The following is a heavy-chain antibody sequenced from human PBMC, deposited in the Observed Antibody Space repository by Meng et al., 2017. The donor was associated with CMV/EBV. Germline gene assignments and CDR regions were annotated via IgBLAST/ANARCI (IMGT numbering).Heavy chain of an antibody. CDR2: INRDGRDI. CDR3: AKGAGWYGSGTFDN. CDR1: GFTFGEYP. J-gene: IGHJ4*02. D-gene: IGHD3-10*01. V-gene: IGHV3-43*01. Sequence: GGSLRLSCAASGFTFGEYPMHWVRQVPGKGLQWVSLINRDGRDIKYEDSVQGRFTISRDNSKNSLYLQMNSVRVEDTALYYCAKGAGWYGSGTFDNWGQGTLVTVSS.